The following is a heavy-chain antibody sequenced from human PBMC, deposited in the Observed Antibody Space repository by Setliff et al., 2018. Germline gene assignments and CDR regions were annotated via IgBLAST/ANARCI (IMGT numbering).Heavy chain of an antibody. CDR2: IDYSGTI. D-gene: IGHD3-16*02. CDR3: ARSGDYIWGSYRPYYFDH. V-gene: IGHV4-39*07. CDR1: GGSISSSSYY. Sequence: SSETLSLTCIVSGGSISSSSYYWGWIRQPPGKGLEWIGSIDYSGTIYYNPSLKSRVTISVDTSKNQVSLKLSSVTAADTAVYYCARSGDYIWGSYRPYYFDHWGQGTLVTV. J-gene: IGHJ4*02.